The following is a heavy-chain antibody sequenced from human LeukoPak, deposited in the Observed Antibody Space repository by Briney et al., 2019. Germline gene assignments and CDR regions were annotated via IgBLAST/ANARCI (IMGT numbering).Heavy chain of an antibody. V-gene: IGHV3-7*01. CDR2: IKEDGSGK. J-gene: IGHJ4*02. CDR1: GVTFSGHW. D-gene: IGHD1/OR15-1a*01. Sequence: GGSLRLSCAASGVTFSGHWMTWVRQAPGKRLEWVANIKEDGSGKFYADSVEGRFTVSRDNAKNSLSLQMNSLGAEDTAVYYCARHIPRGNNYFDCWGQGTLVTVSS. CDR3: ARHIPRGNNYFDC.